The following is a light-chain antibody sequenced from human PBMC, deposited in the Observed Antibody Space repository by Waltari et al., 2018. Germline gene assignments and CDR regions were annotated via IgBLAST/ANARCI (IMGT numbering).Light chain of an antibody. CDR1: SSDVGGFNY. V-gene: IGLV2-14*01. CDR2: EVS. Sequence: QSALTRPASVSGSPGQSITISCTGTSSDVGGFNYVSWYQQYPGKAPKLMIFEVSNRPSGVSNRFSGSKSGNTASLTISGLQAEDEADYYCSSFTSSSVYVFGTGTKVTVL. J-gene: IGLJ1*01. CDR3: SSFTSSSVYV.